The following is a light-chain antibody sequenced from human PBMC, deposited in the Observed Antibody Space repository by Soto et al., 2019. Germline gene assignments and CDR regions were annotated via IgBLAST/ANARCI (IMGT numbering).Light chain of an antibody. V-gene: IGKV1-5*01. CDR2: DAS. CDR3: QQYQSSWT. CDR1: QSISSW. J-gene: IGKJ1*01. Sequence: DIPMTQSPSTLSASVGDRVIITFRASQSISSWLAWYQQKPGKAPNLLIYDASSLESGVPSRFSGSGSGTEFTLTISSLQPDDFATYYCQQYQSSWTFGQGTKVDI.